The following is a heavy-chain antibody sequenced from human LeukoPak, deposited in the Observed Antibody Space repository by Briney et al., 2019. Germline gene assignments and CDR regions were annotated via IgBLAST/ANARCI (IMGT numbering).Heavy chain of an antibody. Sequence: SAILSLTRAVYGGSISGYYWCCIRQPPGKGLGWVGKINNGGSTNYNPSLKSRVTISVDTSKNQFSLKLSSVTAADTAVYYCARGGGYDFWIGYGYYGMDVWGQGTTVTVSS. V-gene: IGHV4-34*01. CDR2: INNGGST. D-gene: IGHD3-3*01. CDR1: GGSISGYY. CDR3: ARGGGYDFWIGYGYYGMDV. J-gene: IGHJ6*02.